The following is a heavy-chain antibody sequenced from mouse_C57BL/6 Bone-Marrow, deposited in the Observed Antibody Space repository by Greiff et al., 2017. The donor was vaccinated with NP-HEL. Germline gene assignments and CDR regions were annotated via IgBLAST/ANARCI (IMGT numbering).Heavy chain of an antibody. D-gene: IGHD1-1*01. CDR3: TTATDYFDY. V-gene: IGHV14-4*01. Sequence: EVQLQQSGAELVRPGASVKLSCTASGFNIKDDYMHWVKQRPEQGLEWIGWIDPENGDTEYASKFQGKATITADTSSNTAYLQLSSLTSEDTAVYYCTTATDYFDYWGQGTTLTVSS. CDR1: GFNIKDDY. J-gene: IGHJ2*01. CDR2: IDPENGDT.